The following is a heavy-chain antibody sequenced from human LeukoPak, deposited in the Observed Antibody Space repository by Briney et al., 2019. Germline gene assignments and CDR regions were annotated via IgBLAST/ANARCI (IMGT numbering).Heavy chain of an antibody. CDR2: IHTSGST. J-gene: IGHJ6*03. V-gene: IGHV4-61*02. D-gene: IGHD6-6*01. CDR3: ARGLQPSSFAYYSYYIDV. CDR1: GGSFTSGNYY. Sequence: SETLSLTCTVSGGSFTSGNYYWRWLRQPAKTGLEWIGRIHTSGSTNYNPSHERRVTISMDTSRSRFSLNLSSLTAADTAVYYCARGLQPSSFAYYSYYIDVWGKGTTVTVSS.